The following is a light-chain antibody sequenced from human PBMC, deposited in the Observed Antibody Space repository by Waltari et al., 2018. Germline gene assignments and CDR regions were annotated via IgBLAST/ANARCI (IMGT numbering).Light chain of an antibody. CDR3: QHYDDFPYS. CDR2: YAS. V-gene: IGKV1-33*01. Sequence: DIQMTQSPSSLSASVGDRVTITCRASQGIKNYLSWYQQKPGKAPKRLIYYASSLESVVPSRFSGSGSGTDYTLTISSLQPEDSATYYCQHYDDFPYSFGQGTKVEIK. CDR1: QGIKNY. J-gene: IGKJ2*03.